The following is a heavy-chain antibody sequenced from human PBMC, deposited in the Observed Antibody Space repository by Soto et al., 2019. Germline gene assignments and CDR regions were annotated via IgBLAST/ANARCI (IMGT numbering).Heavy chain of an antibody. Sequence: LRLSCAASGFTFSSYWMHWVRQAPGKGLVWVSRINSDGSSTSYADSVKGRFTISRDNAKNTLYLQMNSLRAEDTAVYYCARDGPMTSDDAFDIWGQGTMVTVSS. CDR3: ARDGPMTSDDAFDI. CDR1: GFTFSSYW. V-gene: IGHV3-74*01. CDR2: INSDGSST. J-gene: IGHJ3*02. D-gene: IGHD4-17*01.